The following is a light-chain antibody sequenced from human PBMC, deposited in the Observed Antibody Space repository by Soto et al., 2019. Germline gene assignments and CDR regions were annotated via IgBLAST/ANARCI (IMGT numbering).Light chain of an antibody. CDR1: QGISSY. CDR2: GAS. J-gene: IGKJ1*01. Sequence: AIQLTQSPSSLSASVGDRVTITCRASQGISSYLGWYQQKPGKAPKLLIYGASTLQSGVPSRFSGSGSGTDFTLTISSLQPEDFATYYCLQDYNYPWTFGQGTKVDIK. V-gene: IGKV1-6*01. CDR3: LQDYNYPWT.